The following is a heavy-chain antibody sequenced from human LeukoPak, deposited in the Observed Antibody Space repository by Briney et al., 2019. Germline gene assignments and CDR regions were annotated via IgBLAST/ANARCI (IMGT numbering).Heavy chain of an antibody. V-gene: IGHV4-59*01. D-gene: IGHD5-12*01. Sequence: SETLSLTCTVSGGPISSYYWSWIRHPPGKGLEWMGYIYYSGSTNYNPSLKSRVTISVDTSKNQFSLKLSSVTAADTAVYYCARTVATIGYYYYYYYMDVWGKGTTVTISS. CDR1: GGPISSYY. J-gene: IGHJ6*03. CDR3: ARTVATIGYYYYYYYMDV. CDR2: IYYSGST.